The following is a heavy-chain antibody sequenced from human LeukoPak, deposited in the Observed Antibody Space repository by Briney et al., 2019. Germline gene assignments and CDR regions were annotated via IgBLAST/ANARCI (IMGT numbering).Heavy chain of an antibody. CDR1: GFPLRSNG. V-gene: IGHV3-74*01. Sequence: PGGPLRLPGEALGFPLRSNGMHWVRKAPGKGLVGVSRSNSDGSITSYADSVKGRFTITRNNAKNTLYLQMNSLRAEDTAVYYCARDRKGELWFDPWGQGTLVTVSS. J-gene: IGHJ5*02. D-gene: IGHD3-16*01. CDR3: ARDRKGELWFDP. CDR2: SNSDGSIT.